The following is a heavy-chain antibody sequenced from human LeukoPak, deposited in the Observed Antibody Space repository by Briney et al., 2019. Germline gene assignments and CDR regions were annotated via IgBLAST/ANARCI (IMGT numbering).Heavy chain of an antibody. CDR3: ARHLYSSSWSYYYYMDV. V-gene: IGHV4-39*01. CDR1: GFTVSSNY. J-gene: IGHJ6*03. CDR2: IYYSGST. D-gene: IGHD6-13*01. Sequence: PGGSLRLSCAASGFTVSSNYMSWVRQAPGKGLEWIGTIYYSGSTYYNPSLKSRVTISVDTSKNQFSLRLSSVTAADTAVYYCARHLYSSSWSYYYYMDVWGKGTTVIISS.